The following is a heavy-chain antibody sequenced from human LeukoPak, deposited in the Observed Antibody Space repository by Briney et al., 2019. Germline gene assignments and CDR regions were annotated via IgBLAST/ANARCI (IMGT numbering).Heavy chain of an antibody. J-gene: IGHJ4*02. CDR1: GGSISSTNW. V-gene: IGHV4-4*02. CDR2: VHLDGRT. CDR3: AREGGPYRPLDY. Sequence: PSETLSLTCGVSGGSISSTNWWTWVRQPPGKGLEWIEEVHLDGRTNYTPSLQSRLTMSVDFSENHISLKLTSVTAADTAVYYCAREGGPYRPLDYSGQGALVTVSS.